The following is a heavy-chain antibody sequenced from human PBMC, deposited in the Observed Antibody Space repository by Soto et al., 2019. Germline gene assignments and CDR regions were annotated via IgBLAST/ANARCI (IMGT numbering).Heavy chain of an antibody. CDR2: ISWNSGSI. J-gene: IGHJ6*03. V-gene: IGHV3-9*01. CDR3: ANGPPYYYMDV. CDR1: GFTFDDYA. Sequence: PGGSLRLSCAASGFTFDDYAMHWVRQAPGKGLEWVSGISWNSGSIGYADSVKGRFTISRDNAKNSLYLQMNSLRAEDTALYYCANGPPYYYMDVWGKGTTVTVSS.